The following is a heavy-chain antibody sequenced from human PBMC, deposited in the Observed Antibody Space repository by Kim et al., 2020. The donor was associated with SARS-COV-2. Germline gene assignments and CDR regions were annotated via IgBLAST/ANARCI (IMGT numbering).Heavy chain of an antibody. D-gene: IGHD3-16*02. V-gene: IGHV3-9*01. Sequence: SLRLSCAASGFTFDDHAMHWVRQPPGKGLEWVSGINWNSASITYADSVKGRFTISRDNAKTSLYLQMDSLRPEDTAFYYCAKDAYDDVWGDYRYFDYWGRGTLVTVSS. J-gene: IGHJ4*02. CDR3: AKDAYDDVWGDYRYFDY. CDR1: GFTFDDHA. CDR2: INWNSASI.